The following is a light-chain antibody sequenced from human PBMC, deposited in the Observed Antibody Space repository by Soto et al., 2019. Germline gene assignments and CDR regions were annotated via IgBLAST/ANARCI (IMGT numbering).Light chain of an antibody. V-gene: IGLV3-1*01. CDR2: QDS. Sequence: SYELTQPPSVSVSPGQTASITCSGDKLGDKYACWYQQKPGQSSVLVIYQDSKRPSGIPERFSGSNTGNTATLTNSGTQAMDEADYYCQAWDSCTLVFGGGTNLTVL. CDR3: QAWDSCTLV. J-gene: IGLJ2*01. CDR1: KLGDKY.